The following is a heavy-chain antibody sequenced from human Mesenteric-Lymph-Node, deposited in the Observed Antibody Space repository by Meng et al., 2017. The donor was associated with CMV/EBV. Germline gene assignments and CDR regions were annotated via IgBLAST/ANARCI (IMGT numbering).Heavy chain of an antibody. Sequence: ASVKVSCKASGYTFTGYYMHWVRQAPGQGLEWMGWINPNSGGTNYAQKFQGRVTMTRDTSISTAYMELSRLRSDDTAVYYCARDLFGSYPQGGAGYWGQGTLVTVSS. D-gene: IGHD3-10*01. J-gene: IGHJ4*02. CDR3: ARDLFGSYPQGGAGY. V-gene: IGHV1-2*02. CDR1: GYTFTGYY. CDR2: INPNSGGT.